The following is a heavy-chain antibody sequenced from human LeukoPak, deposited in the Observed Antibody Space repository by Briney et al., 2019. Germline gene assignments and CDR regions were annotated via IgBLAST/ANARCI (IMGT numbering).Heavy chain of an antibody. J-gene: IGHJ5*02. D-gene: IGHD6-13*01. CDR2: ISSSSNTI. V-gene: IGHV3-48*04. CDR1: GFTFSSYC. CDR3: ARDQGVAGIAATNWFDP. Sequence: PGGSLRLSCAASGFTFSSYCMNWVRQAPGKGLEWVSYISSSSNTIYYADPVKGRFTISRDNAKNSLYLQMNSLRAEDTAVYYCARDQGVAGIAATNWFDPWGQGTLVTVSS.